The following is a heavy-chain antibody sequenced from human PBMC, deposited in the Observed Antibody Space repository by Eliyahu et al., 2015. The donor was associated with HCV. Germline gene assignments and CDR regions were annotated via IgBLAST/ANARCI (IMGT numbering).Heavy chain of an antibody. D-gene: IGHD4-17*01. V-gene: IGHV3-23*01. CDR1: GFPFSSXA. CDR2: ISGSGGXT. Sequence: EVQLLESGGGLVQPGGSLRLSCAASGFPFSSXAMRWVXQAPGKGLEWVSAISGSGGXTYYADSVKGRFTISRDNSKNTLYLQMNSLRAEDTAVYYCAKANNPKEMDYGDYVGFDYWGQGTLVTVSS. J-gene: IGHJ4*02. CDR3: AKANNPKEMDYGDYVGFDY.